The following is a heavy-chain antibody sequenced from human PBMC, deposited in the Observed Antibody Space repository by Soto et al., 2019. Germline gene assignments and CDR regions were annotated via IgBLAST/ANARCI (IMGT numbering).Heavy chain of an antibody. CDR3: AKGRPVDSDVFDF. D-gene: IGHD2-21*01. Sequence: EVQLLESGGGLVQPGRSLRLSCAASGFTFGSHGMSWVRQAPGQGLEWVSSISSGGSLTFYADSVKGRLTISRDNSKNTLYLQMDSLRAEDTALYYCAKGRPVDSDVFDFWGQGTMVTVSS. CDR2: ISSGGSLT. CDR1: GFTFGSHG. V-gene: IGHV3-23*01. J-gene: IGHJ3*01.